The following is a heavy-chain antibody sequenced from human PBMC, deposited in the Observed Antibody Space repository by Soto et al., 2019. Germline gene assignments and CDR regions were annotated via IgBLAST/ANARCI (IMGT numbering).Heavy chain of an antibody. CDR1: GYIFTDYY. D-gene: IGHD3-10*01. Sequence: ASVKVSCKASGYIFTDYYINWVRQAPGQGLEWMGCMNAKSGDTAYAQKFRGRVTITGDTSITTAYMELSRLRSDDTAMYYCARDVITVDRGEFGYDKDVCSHGSPVTVFS. V-gene: IGHV1-2*02. CDR2: MNAKSGDT. J-gene: IGHJ6*02. CDR3: ARDVITVDRGEFGYDKDV.